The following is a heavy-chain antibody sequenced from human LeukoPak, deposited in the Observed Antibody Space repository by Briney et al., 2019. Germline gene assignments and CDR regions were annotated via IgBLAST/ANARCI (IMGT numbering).Heavy chain of an antibody. D-gene: IGHD3-3*01. J-gene: IGHJ4*02. CDR3: AKDGTRSIDFWSGYPPRYYFDY. CDR1: GFTFSSYG. V-gene: IGHV3-30*18. CDR2: ISYDGSNK. Sequence: GGSLRLSCAASGFTFSSYGMHWVRQAPGKGLEWVAAISYDGSNKYYADSVKGRFTISRDNSKNTLYLQMNSLRAEDTAVYYCAKDGTRSIDFWSGYPPRYYFDYWGQGTLVTVSS.